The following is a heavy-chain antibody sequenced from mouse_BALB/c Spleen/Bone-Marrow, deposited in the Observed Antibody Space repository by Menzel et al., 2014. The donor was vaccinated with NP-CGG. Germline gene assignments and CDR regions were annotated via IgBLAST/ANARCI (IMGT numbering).Heavy chain of an antibody. CDR3: ARDRGYGNGAMDC. CDR2: IWAGGTT. J-gene: IGHJ4*01. CDR1: GFSLTNYG. V-gene: IGHV2-9*02. Sequence: VQLQQSGPGLVAPSQSLSITCTVSGFSLTNYGVHWVRQPPGKGLEWLGIIWAGGTTNYNSALMSRLSITKDNSKSQVFLKMNSLLTDDTAMYYCARDRGYGNGAMDCWGQGTSVTVSS. D-gene: IGHD2-1*01.